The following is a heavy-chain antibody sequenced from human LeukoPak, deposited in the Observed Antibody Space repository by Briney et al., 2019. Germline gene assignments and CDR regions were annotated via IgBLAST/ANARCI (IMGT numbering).Heavy chain of an antibody. CDR3: TRDLTGTTWSENDY. V-gene: IGHV3-53*01. CDR1: GLSVRGSY. CDR2: IYRGDRT. D-gene: IGHD6-13*01. Sequence: GGSLRLSCEVSGLSVRGSYMSWVRQAPGKGLEWVSVIYRGDRTYYADSVKGRFTISRDTSKNTLYLQMNNLRADDTAMYYCTRDLTGTTWSENDYWGQGTLVTISS. J-gene: IGHJ4*02.